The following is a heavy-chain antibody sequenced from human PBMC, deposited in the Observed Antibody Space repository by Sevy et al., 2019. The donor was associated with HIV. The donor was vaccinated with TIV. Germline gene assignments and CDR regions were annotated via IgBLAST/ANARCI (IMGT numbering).Heavy chain of an antibody. D-gene: IGHD2-15*01. CDR2: IRSKAGGGTT. Sequence: GGSLRLSCAASGFTFSNAWMSWVRQSPGKGLEWVGRIRSKAGGGTTDYATIVKGKLTISRDDSRDILYLQLNSLETEDTAVYHCTTDHRRDGIVVVPFEYWGQGTLVTVSS. V-gene: IGHV3-15*01. J-gene: IGHJ4*02. CDR1: GFTFSNAW. CDR3: TTDHRRDGIVVVPFEY.